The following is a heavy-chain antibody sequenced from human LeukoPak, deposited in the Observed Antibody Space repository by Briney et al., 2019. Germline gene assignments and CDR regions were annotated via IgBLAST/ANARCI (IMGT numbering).Heavy chain of an antibody. D-gene: IGHD3-10*01. J-gene: IGHJ6*03. CDR2: IYHSGST. V-gene: IGHV4-4*02. CDR1: GGSISSSNW. Sequence: SGTLSLTCAVSGGSISSSNWWSWVRQPPGKGLEWIGEIYHSGSTNYNPSLKSRVTISVDKSKNQFSLELSSVTAADTAVYYCARVCCIVRGVIITATYYYMDVWGKGTTVTVSS. CDR3: ARVCCIVRGVIITATYYYMDV.